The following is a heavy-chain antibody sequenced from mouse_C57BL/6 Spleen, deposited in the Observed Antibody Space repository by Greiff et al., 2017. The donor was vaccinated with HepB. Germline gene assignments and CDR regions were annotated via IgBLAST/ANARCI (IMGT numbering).Heavy chain of an antibody. V-gene: IGHV1-22*01. CDR1: GYTFTDYN. Sequence: VQLQQSGPELVKPGASVKMSCKASGYTFTDYNMHWVKQSHGKSLEWIGYINPNNGGTSYNQKFKGKATLTGNKSSSPAYMEIRSLKSEDSAVYYCARYYYDVGYAMDYWGQGTSVTVSS. J-gene: IGHJ4*01. CDR2: INPNNGGT. CDR3: ARYYYDVGYAMDY. D-gene: IGHD2-4*01.